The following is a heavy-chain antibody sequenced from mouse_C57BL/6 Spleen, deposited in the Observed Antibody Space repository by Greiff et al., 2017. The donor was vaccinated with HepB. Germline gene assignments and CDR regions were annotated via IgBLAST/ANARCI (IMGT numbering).Heavy chain of an antibody. CDR3: ARENYDYDAWFAY. J-gene: IGHJ3*01. V-gene: IGHV1-26*01. CDR2: INPNNGGT. Sequence: VQLKQSGPELVKPGASVKISCKASGYTFTDYYMNWVKQSHGKSLEWIGDINPNNGGTSYNQKFKGKATLTVDKSSSTAYMELRSLTSEDSAVYYCARENYDYDAWFAYWGQGTLVTVSA. CDR1: GYTFTDYY. D-gene: IGHD2-4*01.